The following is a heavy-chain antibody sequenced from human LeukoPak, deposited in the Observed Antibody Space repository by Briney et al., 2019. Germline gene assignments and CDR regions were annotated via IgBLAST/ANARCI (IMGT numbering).Heavy chain of an antibody. CDR1: GYSFTSYW. D-gene: IGHD3-10*01. CDR3: ARPLYYYGSGSYYYFDY. V-gene: IGHV5-51*01. Sequence: LGKSLKISCKGSGYSFTSYWIGWVRQMPGKGLEWMGIIYPGDSGTRYSPSFQGQVTISADKSISTAYLQWSSLKASDTAMYYCARPLYYYGSGSYYYFDYWGQGTLVTVSS. J-gene: IGHJ4*02. CDR2: IYPGDSGT.